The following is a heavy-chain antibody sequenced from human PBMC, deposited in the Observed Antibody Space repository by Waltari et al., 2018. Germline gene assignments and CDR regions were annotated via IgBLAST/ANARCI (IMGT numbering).Heavy chain of an antibody. CDR3: ARGISFGLRFLEWLSGNWFDP. Sequence: QVQLQQWGAGLLKPSETLSLTCAVYGGSFSGYYWSWIRQPPGKGLEWIGEINHSGSTSNNPPAKGRGTLSVATSMNQFSLKLSAVTAADTAVYYCARGISFGLRFLEWLSGNWFDPWGQGTLVTVSS. V-gene: IGHV4-34*04. D-gene: IGHD3-3*01. J-gene: IGHJ5*02. CDR1: GGSFSGYY. CDR2: INHSGST.